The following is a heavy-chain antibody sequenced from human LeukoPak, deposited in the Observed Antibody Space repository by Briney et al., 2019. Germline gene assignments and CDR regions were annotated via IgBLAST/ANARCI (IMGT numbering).Heavy chain of an antibody. J-gene: IGHJ6*02. CDR1: GYTFTSYG. Sequence: ASVKVSCKASGYTFTSYGISWVRQAPGQGLEWMGWISAYNGNTNYAQKLQGRVTMTTDTSTSTAYMELRSLRSDDTAVYYCARNPPQAVATLYYYYGMDVWGQGTTVTVSS. CDR3: ARNPPQAVATLYYYYGMDV. D-gene: IGHD2-2*01. CDR2: ISAYNGNT. V-gene: IGHV1-18*01.